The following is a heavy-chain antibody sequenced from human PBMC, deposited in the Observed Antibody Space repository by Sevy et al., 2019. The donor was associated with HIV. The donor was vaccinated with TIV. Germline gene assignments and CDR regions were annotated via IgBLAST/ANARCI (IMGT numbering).Heavy chain of an antibody. D-gene: IGHD2-21*01. CDR2: ISWNSRNV. Sequence: GGSLRLSCAASGFPFNDHALHWVRQVPGKGLEWVSVISWNSRNVGYADSVKGRFTISRDNANHFLYLEMNSLRPEDTAFYYCAKDINRGCDGINCYPYYYYFYGLDVWGQGTTVTVSS. J-gene: IGHJ6*02. CDR1: GFPFNDHA. CDR3: AKDINRGCDGINCYPYYYYFYGLDV. V-gene: IGHV3-9*01.